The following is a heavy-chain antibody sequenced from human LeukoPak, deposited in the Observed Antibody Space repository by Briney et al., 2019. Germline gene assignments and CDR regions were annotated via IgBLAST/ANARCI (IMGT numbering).Heavy chain of an antibody. D-gene: IGHD1-26*01. J-gene: IGHJ6*02. CDR2: ISWNSGSI. V-gene: IGHV3-9*01. Sequence: PGGSLRLSCAASGFTFDDYAMHWVRQAPGKGLEWVSGISWNSGSIGYADSVKGRFTISRDNAKNSLYLQMNSLRAEDTALYYCAKGKKLSGSYSRVYYYYGMDVWGQGTTVTVSS. CDR3: AKGKKLSGSYSRVYYYYGMDV. CDR1: GFTFDDYA.